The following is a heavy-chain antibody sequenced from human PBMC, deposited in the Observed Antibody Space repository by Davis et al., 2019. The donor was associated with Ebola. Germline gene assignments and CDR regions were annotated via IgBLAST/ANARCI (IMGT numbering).Heavy chain of an antibody. D-gene: IGHD2-15*01. CDR2: INPCGGGA. CDR1: GDTFTCYY. Sequence: ASVKVSCKASGDTFTCYYIDWVRQAPGQGLEWMGMINPCGGGARYAQKFQGRVTMTRDTSTSTVYMELSSLRSEDTAVYYCAYSCSGGSCNYFDYWGQGTLVTVSS. J-gene: IGHJ4*02. CDR3: AYSCSGGSCNYFDY. V-gene: IGHV1-46*01.